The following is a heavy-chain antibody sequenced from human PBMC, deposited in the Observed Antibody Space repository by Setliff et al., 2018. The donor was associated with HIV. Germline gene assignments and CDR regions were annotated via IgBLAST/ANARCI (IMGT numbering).Heavy chain of an antibody. CDR1: EYTFTDYF. J-gene: IGHJ3*02. CDR2: ISHNNGAT. D-gene: IGHD6-19*01. Sequence: ASVKVSCKASEYTFTDYFIHWVRQAPGQGLEWMGWISHNNGATKISQKFRGRVTMTRDTSINTAYLELSSLRSEETAVDYCASALIAVAGTGWAFDIWGQGTMVTVSS. V-gene: IGHV1-2*02. CDR3: ASALIAVAGTGWAFDI.